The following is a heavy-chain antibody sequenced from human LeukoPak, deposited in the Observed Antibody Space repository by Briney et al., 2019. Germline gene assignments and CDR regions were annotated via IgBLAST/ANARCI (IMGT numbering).Heavy chain of an antibody. Sequence: PGGSLRLSCAASGFTFSSYWMSWVRQAPGKGLEWVANINQDGSEKYYVDSVKGRFTISRDNAKNSLYLQMNNLRAEDTAVYYCAVRAVGSSDYFDSWGQGTLLTVSS. V-gene: IGHV3-7*05. CDR2: INQDGSEK. CDR3: AVRAVGSSDYFDS. D-gene: IGHD1-26*01. J-gene: IGHJ4*02. CDR1: GFTFSSYW.